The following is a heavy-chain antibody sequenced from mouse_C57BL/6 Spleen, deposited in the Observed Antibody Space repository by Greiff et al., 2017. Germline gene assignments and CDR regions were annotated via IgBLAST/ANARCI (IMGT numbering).Heavy chain of an antibody. CDR3: AIGVTTVVDGY. J-gene: IGHJ2*01. Sequence: QVQLQQPGAELVKPGASVKLSCKASGYTFTSYWMHWVKQRPGQGLEWIGMIHPTSGSTNYNEKFKSKATLTVDKSSSTAYMQLSSLTSEDSAVYYCAIGVTTVVDGYWGQGTTLTVSS. CDR2: IHPTSGST. V-gene: IGHV1-64*01. CDR1: GYTFTSYW. D-gene: IGHD1-1*01.